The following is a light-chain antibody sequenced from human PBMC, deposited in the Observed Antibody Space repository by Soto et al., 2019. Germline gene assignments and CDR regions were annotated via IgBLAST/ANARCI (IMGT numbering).Light chain of an antibody. J-gene: IGLJ2*01. Sequence: QSVLTQPPSASGTPGQRVTISCSGSSFDVGGNTVNWYQQVTGTAPKFLINSNNQRPSGVPDRFSGSTSGTSASLAISGLQSEDEADYYCATWDDSLNGVVFGGGTKLTVL. CDR2: SNN. CDR1: SFDVGGNT. V-gene: IGLV1-44*01. CDR3: ATWDDSLNGVV.